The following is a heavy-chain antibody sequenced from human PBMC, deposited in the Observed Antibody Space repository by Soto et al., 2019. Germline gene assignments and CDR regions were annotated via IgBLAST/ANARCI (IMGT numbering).Heavy chain of an antibody. CDR3: PGMPITMIVVVITPDYGMDV. CDR2: IYPNSGCT. Sequence: KVSCQASRYPFTCHYMHQVRPPPGPGLEWMVWIYPNSGCTNYAQKFHGRVTMTRDTYISTAYMDLSRLTSAGNAVYYCPGMPITMIVVVITPDYGMDVWGQVTTVTVSS. D-gene: IGHD3-22*01. CDR1: RYPFTCHY. V-gene: IGHV1-2*02. J-gene: IGHJ6*02.